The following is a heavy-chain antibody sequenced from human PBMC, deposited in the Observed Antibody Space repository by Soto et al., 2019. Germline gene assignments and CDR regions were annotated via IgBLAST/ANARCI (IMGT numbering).Heavy chain of an antibody. V-gene: IGHV1-69*13. CDR3: ARVRCSSTSCYKGYFDY. CDR1: GGTFSSYA. D-gene: IGHD2-2*02. Sequence: ASVKVSCKASGGTFSSYAISWVRQAPGQGLEWMGGIIPIFGTANYAQKFQGRVTITADESKSTAYMELSSLRSEDTAVYYCARVRCSSTSCYKGYFDYWGQGTLVTVSS. J-gene: IGHJ4*02. CDR2: IIPIFGTA.